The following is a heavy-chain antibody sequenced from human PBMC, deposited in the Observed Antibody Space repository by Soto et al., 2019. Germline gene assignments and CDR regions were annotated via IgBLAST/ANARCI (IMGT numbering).Heavy chain of an antibody. CDR1: GGTFSSYA. CDR3: ARDSGRGITICGAGWFDP. V-gene: IGHV1-69*06. D-gene: IGHD3-3*01. J-gene: IGHJ5*02. CDR2: IIPIFGTA. Sequence: QVQLVQSGAEVKKPGSSVKVSCKASGGTFSSYAISWVRQAPGQGLEWMGGIIPIFGTANYAQKFQGRVTITADKSTSTAYMELSSLSSEDTAVYYCARDSGRGITICGAGWFDPWGQGTLVTVSS.